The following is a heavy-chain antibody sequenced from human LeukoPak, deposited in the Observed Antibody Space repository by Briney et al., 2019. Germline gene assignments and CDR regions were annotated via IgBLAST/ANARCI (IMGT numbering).Heavy chain of an antibody. CDR2: INPNSGGT. CDR1: GYTFTGYY. V-gene: IGHV1-2*02. J-gene: IGHJ4*02. D-gene: IGHD6-19*01. CDR3: ARDPGYSSGWYFDY. Sequence: ASVKVSCKASGYTFTGYYMHWVRQAPGQGLEWMGWINPNSGGTNYAQKLQGRVTMTRDTSISTAYMELSRLRSDDTAVYYCARDPGYSSGWYFDYWGQGTLVTVSS.